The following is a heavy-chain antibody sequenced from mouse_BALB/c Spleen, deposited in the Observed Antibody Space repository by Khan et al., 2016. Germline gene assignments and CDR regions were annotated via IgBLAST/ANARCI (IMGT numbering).Heavy chain of an antibody. CDR2: IWGDGSP. D-gene: IGHD1-1*02. V-gene: IGHV2-6-7*01. Sequence: QVQLKESGPGLVAPSQSLSITYTVSGFSLTGYGVNWVRQPPGKGLEWLGMIWGDGSPDYNSALKSRLSISKDNSKSQVFLKMNSLQTDDTARYYCVRVWGDYWGQGTSVTVSS. CDR1: GFSLTGYG. CDR3: VRVWGDY. J-gene: IGHJ4*01.